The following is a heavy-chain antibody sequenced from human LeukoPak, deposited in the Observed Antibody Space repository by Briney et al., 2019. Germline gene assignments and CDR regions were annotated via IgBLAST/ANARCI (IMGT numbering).Heavy chain of an antibody. V-gene: IGHV1-2*02. CDR3: AGLGSTVKGRIDP. CDR1: GYHFTGYH. D-gene: IGHD5/OR15-5a*01. CDR2: ISIDSGDT. J-gene: IGHJ5*02. Sequence: ASVKVSCKVSGYHFTGYHVHWVRQAPGQGLEWIGRISIDSGDTNGAQKFQGRVTMTRDTSISTAYMEFSGLTSDDSAVYYCAGLGSTVKGRIDPWGQGTPVTVST.